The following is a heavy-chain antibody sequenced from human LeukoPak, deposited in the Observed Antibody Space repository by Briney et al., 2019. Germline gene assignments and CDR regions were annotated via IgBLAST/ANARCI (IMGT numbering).Heavy chain of an antibody. CDR3: ARDPYSGNYGNYYYYYMDV. Sequence: GGSLRLSCAASGLTFSSYSMNWVRQAPGKGLEWVSYISSSSSTIYYADSVKGRFTISRDNAKNSLYLQMNSLGPEDTAVYYCARDPYSGNYGNYYYYYMDVWGKGTTVTISS. CDR1: GLTFSSYS. CDR2: ISSSSSTI. J-gene: IGHJ6*03. D-gene: IGHD1-26*01. V-gene: IGHV3-48*04.